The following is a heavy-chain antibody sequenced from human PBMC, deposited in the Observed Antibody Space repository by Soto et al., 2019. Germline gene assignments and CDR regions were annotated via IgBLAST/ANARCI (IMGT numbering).Heavy chain of an antibody. V-gene: IGHV3-64*02. CDR2: ISRSGDRT. D-gene: IGHD2-15*01. CDR3: ARARCSSGQCYYFDY. Sequence: EVQLVESGEGLVQPGGSLRLSCAATGFTFSSYNIHWIRQAPGKGLEFVSAISRSGDRTYYADSVKGRFTMTRDNSKNTVWLQMGSLRAEDMAVYYCARARCSSGQCYYFDYWGRGALVSVSS. J-gene: IGHJ4*02. CDR1: GFTFSSYN.